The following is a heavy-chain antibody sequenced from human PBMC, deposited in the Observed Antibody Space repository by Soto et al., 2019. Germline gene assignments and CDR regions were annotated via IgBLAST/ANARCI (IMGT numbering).Heavy chain of an antibody. V-gene: IGHV3-23*01. CDR1: GFTFSSYA. CDR3: AKDAGYSGYDPENYYFDY. J-gene: IGHJ4*02. Sequence: EVQLLESGGGLVQPGGSLRLSCAASGFTFSSYAMSWVRQAPGKGLEWVSAISGSGGSTYYADSVKGRFTISRDNSKNTLYLQMSSLRAEDTAVYYCAKDAGYSGYDPENYYFDYWGQGTLVTVSS. CDR2: ISGSGGST. D-gene: IGHD5-12*01.